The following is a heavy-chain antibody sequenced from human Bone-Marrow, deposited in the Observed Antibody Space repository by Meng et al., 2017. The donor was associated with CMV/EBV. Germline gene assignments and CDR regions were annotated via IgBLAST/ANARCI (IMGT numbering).Heavy chain of an antibody. J-gene: IGHJ4*02. CDR2: ISGTSTSI. CDR3: ATQGWTTVTPFDY. Sequence: GESLKISCAASGFTFSSNNMNWVRQAPGKGLEWVSYISGTSTSISYADSVKGRFTISRDNAKNSLYLQMNSLRAEDTAVYYCATQGWTTVTPFDYWGQGPLVTVSS. CDR1: GFTFSSNN. V-gene: IGHV3-21*04. D-gene: IGHD4-11*01.